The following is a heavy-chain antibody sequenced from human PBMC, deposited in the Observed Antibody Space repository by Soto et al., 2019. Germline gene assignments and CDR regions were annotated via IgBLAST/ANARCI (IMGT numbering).Heavy chain of an antibody. J-gene: IGHJ4*02. V-gene: IGHV4-59*01. D-gene: IGHD5-12*01. CDR2: IYYSGST. CDR3: ARGRGYDVYFDY. Sequence: SETLSLTCTVSGGSISSYYWIWIRQPPGKGLEWIGYIYYSGSTNYNPSLKSRVTISVDTSKNQFSLKLSSVTAADTAVYYCARGRGYDVYFDYWGQGTLVTVSS. CDR1: GGSISSYY.